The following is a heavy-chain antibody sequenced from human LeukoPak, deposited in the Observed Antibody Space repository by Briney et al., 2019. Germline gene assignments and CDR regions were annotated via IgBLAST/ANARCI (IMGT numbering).Heavy chain of an antibody. D-gene: IGHD4-11*01. CDR3: ARPLHDYSKYWFDP. CDR2: IYPGGSDT. J-gene: IGHJ5*02. V-gene: IGHV5-51*01. CDR1: GYSFTNYL. Sequence: GESLKISCKGSGYSFTNYLICLVRPMPGKGLEWMGIIYPGGSDTRYSPSFQGQVTISADKSISAAYLQWNSLKASDTAMYYCARPLHDYSKYWFDPWGQGTLVTVSS.